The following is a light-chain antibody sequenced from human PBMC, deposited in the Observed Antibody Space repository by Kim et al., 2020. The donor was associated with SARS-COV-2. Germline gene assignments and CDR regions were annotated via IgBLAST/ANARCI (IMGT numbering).Light chain of an antibody. J-gene: IGKJ1*01. CDR3: QKYNSAPWT. V-gene: IGKV1-27*01. Sequence: ASVGARVTITCRASQGSSNSLAWYQQKPGKGPKVLIYDASTLQSGVPSRFSGSGSGTDFTLTISSLQPEDVATYYCQKYNSAPWTLGQGTKVDIK. CDR1: QGSSNS. CDR2: DAS.